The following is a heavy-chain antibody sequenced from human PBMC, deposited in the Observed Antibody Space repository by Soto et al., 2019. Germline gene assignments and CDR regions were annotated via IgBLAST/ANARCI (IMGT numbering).Heavy chain of an antibody. CDR2: IYYSGRT. CDR3: VVRLEGVVGGQLDH. CDR1: GGSIRSGGHY. Sequence: QMQLQESGPGLVKPSQTLSLTCTVSGGSIRSGGHYWTWIRQLPGQGLEWIGYIYYSGRTYYSPSLHSRLTISIDTSQNQFSPRLASVTAADQAVYYCVVRLEGVVGGQLDHWGQGALVTVSS. V-gene: IGHV4-31*03. D-gene: IGHD2-15*01. J-gene: IGHJ4*02.